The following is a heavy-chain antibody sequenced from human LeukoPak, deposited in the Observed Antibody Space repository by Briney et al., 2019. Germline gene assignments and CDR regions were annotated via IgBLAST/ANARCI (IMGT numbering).Heavy chain of an antibody. CDR2: ITGNGATT. J-gene: IGHJ4*02. Sequence: GGSLRLSCAASGFTFDDYGMNWVRQAPGKGLEWVSGITGNGATTYYADSVKGRFTISRDNSRNTVYLQMNSLRAEDTAVYYCANDLGWIQLNLGRGQGTLVTVSS. V-gene: IGHV3-23*01. D-gene: IGHD5-18*01. CDR3: ANDLGWIQLNLG. CDR1: GFTFDDYG.